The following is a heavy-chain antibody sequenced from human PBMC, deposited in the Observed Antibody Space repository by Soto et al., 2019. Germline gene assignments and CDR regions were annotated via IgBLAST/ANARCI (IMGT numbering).Heavy chain of an antibody. Sequence: PGGSLRLSCAASGFTFNSYAMCWLRQAPGTGPEWVAFVDGSGGDTSFADSVKGRFTISRDNPKNSLYLHMNSLRAEDTGRYYCANEIVAAAYVETSPFDLWGQGTLVTVSS. J-gene: IGHJ4*02. CDR2: VDGSGGDT. CDR3: ANEIVAAAYVETSPFDL. V-gene: IGHV3-23*01. D-gene: IGHD2-15*01. CDR1: GFTFNSYA.